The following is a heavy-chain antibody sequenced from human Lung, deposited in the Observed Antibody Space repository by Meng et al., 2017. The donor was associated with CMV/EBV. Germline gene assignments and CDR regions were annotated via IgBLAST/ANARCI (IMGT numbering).Heavy chain of an antibody. CDR3: ASLSGYYHDFDD. V-gene: IGHV1-69*05. D-gene: IGHD3-3*01. Sequence: SVXVSCKASGGTFSSYAISWVRQAPGQGLEWMGGIIPIFCTANYAQKFQGRVTITTDESTSTAYMELSSLRSEDTAVYYCASLSGYYHDFDDLGQGTLVTVSS. CDR2: IIPIFCTA. J-gene: IGHJ4*02. CDR1: GGTFSSYA.